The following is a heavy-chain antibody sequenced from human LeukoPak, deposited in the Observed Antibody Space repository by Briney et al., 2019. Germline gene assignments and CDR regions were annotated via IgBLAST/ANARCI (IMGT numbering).Heavy chain of an antibody. Sequence: GGSLRLSCAASGFTLSSYAMSWVRQGPGKGLEWVSAISVSGNTYHADSVKGRFTISRDNSKNTLYLQMNSLRAEDTAVYYCAKDVTYYYGSGSLTYYYMDVWGKGTTVTISS. CDR1: GFTLSSYA. V-gene: IGHV3-23*01. D-gene: IGHD3-10*01. CDR3: AKDVTYYYGSGSLTYYYMDV. CDR2: ISVSGNT. J-gene: IGHJ6*03.